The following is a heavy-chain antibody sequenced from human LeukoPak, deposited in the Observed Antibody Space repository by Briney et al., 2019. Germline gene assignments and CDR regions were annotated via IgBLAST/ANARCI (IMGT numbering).Heavy chain of an antibody. J-gene: IGHJ4*02. V-gene: IGHV1-69*13. D-gene: IGHD5-12*01. Sequence: SVKVSCKGSGGTFISYAISWVGQAPGQGGEGMGGIIPIFGTANNAQKFQGRVTNTADESTSPAYMELISLTSEDPAVYYCARGAGYSRYYRSRDFAYWGQGTLVTAPS. CDR3: ARGAGYSRYYRSRDFAY. CDR1: GGTFISYA. CDR2: IIPIFGTA.